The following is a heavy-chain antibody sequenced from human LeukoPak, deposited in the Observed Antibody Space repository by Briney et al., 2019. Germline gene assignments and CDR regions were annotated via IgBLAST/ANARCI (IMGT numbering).Heavy chain of an antibody. D-gene: IGHD1-26*01. J-gene: IGHJ4*02. CDR3: ARDPFPKVVGATRGGQFDY. CDR2: ISAYNGNT. Sequence: GPSVKVSCKASGYTFTSFGISWVRQGPGQGLEWMEWISAYNGNTNYAQKLQGRVTMTTDTCTSTGYMELRSLRSDDTAVYYCARDPFPKVVGATRGGQFDYWGQGTLVTVSS. CDR1: GYTFTSFG. V-gene: IGHV1-18*01.